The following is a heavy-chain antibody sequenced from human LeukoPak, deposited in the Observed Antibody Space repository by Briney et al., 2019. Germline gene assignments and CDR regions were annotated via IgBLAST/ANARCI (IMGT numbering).Heavy chain of an antibody. V-gene: IGHV7-4-1*02. D-gene: IGHD3-22*01. Sequence: ASVNVSCTASGYTFTSITINWVRQAPGQGLEWMGWINTNTGNPTYAQGFTGRFVFSSDTSVSTAFLQISSLKVEDTAIYYCVRGYDTTGFFSYWGQGTLVTVSS. CDR3: VRGYDTTGFFSY. J-gene: IGHJ4*02. CDR1: GYTFTSIT. CDR2: INTNTGNP.